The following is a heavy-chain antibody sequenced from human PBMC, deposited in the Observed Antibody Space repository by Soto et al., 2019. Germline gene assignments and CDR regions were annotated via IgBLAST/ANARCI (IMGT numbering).Heavy chain of an antibody. CDR2: INHSGST. Sequence: SETLSLTCAVYGGSFSGYYWSWIRQPPGKGLEWVGEINHSGSTNYNPSLKSRVTISVDTSKNQFSLKLSSVTAADTAVYYCARGGYCTNGVCYYYYYYGMDVWGQGTTVTVSS. J-gene: IGHJ6*02. CDR3: ARGGYCTNGVCYYYYYYGMDV. V-gene: IGHV4-34*01. CDR1: GGSFSGYY. D-gene: IGHD2-8*01.